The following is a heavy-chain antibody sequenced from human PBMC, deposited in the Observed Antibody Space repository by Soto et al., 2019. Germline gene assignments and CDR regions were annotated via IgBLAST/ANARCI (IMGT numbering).Heavy chain of an antibody. CDR3: AMEAYYYGAGSYGYDY. CDR2: MHLKRRNT. V-gene: IGHV1-8*01. CDR1: GYTFTSYD. D-gene: IGHD3-10*01. Sequence: QVQLGQSGAEVKKSGASVKVSCKASGYTFTSYDINWVRQDPGQGLEWMGWMHLKRRNTGYAQKSQGRVTMTRNTSISTAYMELSSLRSEDTAVYYCAMEAYYYGAGSYGYDYWGQGTLVTVSS. J-gene: IGHJ4*02.